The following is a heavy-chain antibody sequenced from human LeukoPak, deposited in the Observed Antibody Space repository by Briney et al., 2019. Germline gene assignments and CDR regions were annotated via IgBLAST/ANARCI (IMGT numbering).Heavy chain of an antibody. CDR2: ISSSGSTI. CDR3: ARVTGWELPNY. V-gene: IGHV3-11*01. J-gene: IGHJ4*02. Sequence: GGSLRLSCAASGFTFSDYYISWIRQAPGNGLEWVSYISSSGSTIYYADSVKGRFTISRDNAKNSLYLQMNSLRAEDTAVYYCARVTGWELPNYWGQATLVTVSS. CDR1: GFTFSDYY. D-gene: IGHD1-26*01.